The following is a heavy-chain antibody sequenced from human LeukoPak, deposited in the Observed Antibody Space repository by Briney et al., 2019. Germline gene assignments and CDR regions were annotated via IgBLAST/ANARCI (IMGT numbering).Heavy chain of an antibody. V-gene: IGHV3-15*01. J-gene: IGHJ4*02. CDR2: IKSKTDGGTT. CDR3: TTADYPLFGY. D-gene: IGHD4-11*01. CDR1: GFTFSNAW. Sequence: GESLKISCAASGFTFSNAWMSWVRQAPGKGLEWVGRIKSKTDGGTTDYAAPVKGRFTISRDDSKNTLYLQMNSLKTEDTAVYYCTTADYPLFGYWGQGTLVTVSS.